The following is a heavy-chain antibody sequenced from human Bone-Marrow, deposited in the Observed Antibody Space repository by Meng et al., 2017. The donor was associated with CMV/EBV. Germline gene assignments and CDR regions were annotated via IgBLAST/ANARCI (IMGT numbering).Heavy chain of an antibody. J-gene: IGHJ4*02. D-gene: IGHD5-24*01. Sequence: GESLKISCAASGFTFSSYWMHWVRQAPGKGLVWVSRINSDGSSTSYADSVKGRFTITRDNAKNSLYLQMNSLRDEDTAVYYCAREGRWLKTDYWGQGTLVTVSS. CDR1: GFTFSSYW. CDR3: AREGRWLKTDY. CDR2: INSDGSST. V-gene: IGHV3-74*01.